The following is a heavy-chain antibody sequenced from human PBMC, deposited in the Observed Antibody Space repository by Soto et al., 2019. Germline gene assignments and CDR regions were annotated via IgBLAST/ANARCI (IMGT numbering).Heavy chain of an antibody. CDR1: GYTFTSYD. D-gene: IGHD4-17*01. J-gene: IGHJ4*02. V-gene: IGHV1-8*01. Sequence: ASVKVSCKASGYTFTSYDTNWVRQATGQGLEWMGWMNPNSGNTGYAQKFQGRVTMTRNTSISTAYMELSSLRSEDTAVYYCARGRFTTVTTWWYFDYWGQGALVTVSS. CDR2: MNPNSGNT. CDR3: ARGRFTTVTTWWYFDY.